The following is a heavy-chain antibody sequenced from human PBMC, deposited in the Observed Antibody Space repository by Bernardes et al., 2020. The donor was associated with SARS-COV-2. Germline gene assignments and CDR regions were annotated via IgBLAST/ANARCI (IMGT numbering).Heavy chain of an antibody. CDR1: GGSISSSSYY. D-gene: IGHD3-3*01. Sequence: SETLSLTCTVSGGSISSSSYYWGWIRQPPGKGLEWIGSIYYSGSTYYNPSLKSRVTISVDTSKNQFSLKLSSVTAADPAVYYCAGHIMASSTIFGVVRAGNWFDPWGQGTLVTVSS. J-gene: IGHJ5*02. V-gene: IGHV4-39*01. CDR2: IYYSGST. CDR3: AGHIMASSTIFGVVRAGNWFDP.